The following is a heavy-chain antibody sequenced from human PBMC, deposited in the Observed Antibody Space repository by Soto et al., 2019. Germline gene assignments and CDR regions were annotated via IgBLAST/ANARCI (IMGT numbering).Heavy chain of an antibody. CDR1: GGTFSSYT. Sequence: SVKVSCKASGGTFSSYTISWVRQAPGQGLEWMGRIIPILGIANYAQKFQGRVTITADKSTSTAYMELSSLRSEDTAVYYCARDGIVVVPAAIQHWFDPWGQGTLVTVSS. CDR2: IIPILGIA. D-gene: IGHD2-2*01. V-gene: IGHV1-69*04. CDR3: ARDGIVVVPAAIQHWFDP. J-gene: IGHJ5*02.